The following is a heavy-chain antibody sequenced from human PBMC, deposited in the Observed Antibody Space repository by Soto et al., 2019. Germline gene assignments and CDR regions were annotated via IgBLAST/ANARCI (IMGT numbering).Heavy chain of an antibody. Sequence: PGESLKISCKGSGYSFTSYWIGWVRQMPGKGLEWMGIIYPGDSDTRYSPSFQGQVTISADKSISTAYLQWSSLKASDTAMYYCARRRYYDSSGYYYVKRDAFDIWGQGTMVTVSS. CDR1: GYSFTSYW. CDR2: IYPGDSDT. D-gene: IGHD3-22*01. V-gene: IGHV5-51*01. CDR3: ARRRYYDSSGYYYVKRDAFDI. J-gene: IGHJ3*02.